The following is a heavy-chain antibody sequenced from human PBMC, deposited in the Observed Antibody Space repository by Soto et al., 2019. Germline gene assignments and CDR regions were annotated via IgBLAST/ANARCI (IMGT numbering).Heavy chain of an antibody. CDR2: ISRDGNAI. V-gene: IGHV3-11*01. CDR3: ARGAEVSCLTKWFDP. Sequence: GGSLRLSCAASGFIFSDYYMSWIRQAPGKGLEWLAYISRDGNAIFYADSVNGRFTISRDNAKNSLFLQMDDLRAEDTAMFFCARGAEVSCLTKWFDPWGQGTLVTVSS. J-gene: IGHJ5*02. CDR1: GFIFSDYY. D-gene: IGHD1-1*01.